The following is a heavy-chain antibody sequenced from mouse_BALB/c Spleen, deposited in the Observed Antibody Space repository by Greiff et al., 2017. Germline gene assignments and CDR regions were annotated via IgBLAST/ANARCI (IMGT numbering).Heavy chain of an antibody. CDR2: IFPGTGTT. CDR1: GYTFTSYW. CDR3: ARRDYDAYFDY. V-gene: IGHV1S132*01. Sequence: QVQLQQPGSVLVRPGASVKLSCKASGYTFTSYWIQWVKQRPGQGLGWIGEIFPGTGTTYYNEKFKGKATLTIDTSSSTAYMQLSSLTSEDSAVYFCARRDYDAYFDYWGQGTTLTVSS. D-gene: IGHD2-4*01. J-gene: IGHJ2*01.